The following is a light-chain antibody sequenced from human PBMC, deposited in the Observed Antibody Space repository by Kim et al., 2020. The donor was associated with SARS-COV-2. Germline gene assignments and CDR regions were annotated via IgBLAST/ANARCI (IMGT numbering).Light chain of an antibody. CDR2: EDD. J-gene: IGLJ2*01. V-gene: IGLV6-57*04. CDR1: SGSIDDNY. Sequence: NFMLTQPHSVSESPGKTVTISCTRSSGSIDDNYVQWYQQRPGGVPTTVIYEDDQRPSGVSDRFSGSIDNSSDSASLTISGLKTEDEADYYCQSYHRSNVTFGGGTHRTVL. CDR3: QSYHRSNVT.